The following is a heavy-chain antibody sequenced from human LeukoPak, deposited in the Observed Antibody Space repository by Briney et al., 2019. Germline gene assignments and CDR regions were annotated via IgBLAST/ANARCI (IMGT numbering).Heavy chain of an antibody. D-gene: IGHD1-1*01. CDR2: ISGSGGST. J-gene: IGHJ4*02. CDR3: AREPTGDY. V-gene: IGHV3-23*01. CDR1: GFTFSSYA. Sequence: GGSLRLSCAASGFTFSSYAVSWVRQAPGKGLEWVSSISGSGGSTYSADSVKGRFTISRDNAKKSVFLQMNSLRAEDSAVYYCAREPTGDYWGQGMLVTVSS.